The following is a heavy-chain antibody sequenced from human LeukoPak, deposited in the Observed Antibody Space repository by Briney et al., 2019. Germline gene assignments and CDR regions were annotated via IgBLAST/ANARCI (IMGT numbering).Heavy chain of an antibody. CDR2: ISSGGSTI. CDR3: ARRLYSSSSFDY. D-gene: IGHD6-6*01. Sequence: PGGSLRLSCPASGFTFSSYEMNWVRQAPGKGLEWVSYISSGGSTIYYADSVRGRFTISRDNAKNSLYLQMNSLRAEDTAVYYCARRLYSSSSFDYWGQGTLVTVSS. V-gene: IGHV3-48*03. J-gene: IGHJ4*02. CDR1: GFTFSSYE.